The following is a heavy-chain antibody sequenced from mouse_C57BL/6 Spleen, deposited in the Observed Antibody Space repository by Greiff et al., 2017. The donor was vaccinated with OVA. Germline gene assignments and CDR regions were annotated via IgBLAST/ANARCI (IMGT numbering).Heavy chain of an antibody. CDR3: ARRYYGSSSLDY. D-gene: IGHD1-1*01. CDR2: INPGSGGT. V-gene: IGHV1-54*01. Sequence: VQLQQSGAELVRPGPSVKVSCKASGYAFTNYLIEWVKQRPGQGLEWIGVINPGSGGTNYNEKFKGKATLTADKSSSTAYMQLSSLTSEDSAVYFCARRYYGSSSLDYWGQGTTLTVSS. CDR1: GYAFTNYL. J-gene: IGHJ2*01.